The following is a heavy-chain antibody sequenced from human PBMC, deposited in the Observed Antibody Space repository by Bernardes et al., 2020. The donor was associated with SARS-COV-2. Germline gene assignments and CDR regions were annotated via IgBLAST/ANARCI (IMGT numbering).Heavy chain of an antibody. CDR1: GGPIRSYH. Sequence: ETLSLPCSVPGGPIRSYHWSWIRQSPQHGLECIVYVFENGNTNYSPPLRNRVTISIDTSNNQFSLTLKSVTAAETAVYYWARRARVGGSHFDTWGQGIPVTVSS. D-gene: IGHD2-15*01. CDR3: ARRARVGGSHFDT. CDR2: VFENGNT. J-gene: IGHJ4*02. V-gene: IGHV4-59*01.